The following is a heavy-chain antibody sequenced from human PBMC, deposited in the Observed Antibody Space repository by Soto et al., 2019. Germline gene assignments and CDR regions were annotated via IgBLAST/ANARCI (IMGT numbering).Heavy chain of an antibody. J-gene: IGHJ2*01. Sequence: ASVKVYCKXSGYTFTSYGISWVRQAPGQGLEWMGWISAYNGNTNYAQKLQGRVTMTTDTSTSTAYMELRSLRSDDTAVYYCARGYYDSSGPADWYFDLWGRGTLVTVSS. CDR1: GYTFTSYG. D-gene: IGHD3-22*01. CDR3: ARGYYDSSGPADWYFDL. CDR2: ISAYNGNT. V-gene: IGHV1-18*01.